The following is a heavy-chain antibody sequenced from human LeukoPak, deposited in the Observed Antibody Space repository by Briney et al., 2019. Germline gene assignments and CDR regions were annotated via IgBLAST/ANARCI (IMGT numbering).Heavy chain of an antibody. D-gene: IGHD3-22*01. Sequence: GGSLRLSCAASGFTFSSYAMPWVRQAPGKGLEWVAVISYDGSNKYYADSVKGRFTISRDNSKNTLYLQMNSLRAEDTAVYYCARDEISYDSSGYYFYWGQGTLVTVSS. J-gene: IGHJ4*02. V-gene: IGHV3-30-3*01. CDR1: GFTFSSYA. CDR3: ARDEISYDSSGYYFY. CDR2: ISYDGSNK.